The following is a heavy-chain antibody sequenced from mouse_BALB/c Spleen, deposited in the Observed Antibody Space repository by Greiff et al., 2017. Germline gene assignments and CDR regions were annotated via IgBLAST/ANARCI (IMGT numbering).Heavy chain of an antibody. CDR3: ARGGDLLLRSAWFAY. CDR1: GFTFSSYA. D-gene: IGHD1-1*01. J-gene: IGHJ3*01. CDR2: ISSGGST. Sequence: EVMLVESGGGLVKPGGSLKLSCAASGFTFSSYAMSWVRQTPEKRLEWVASISSGGSTYYPDSVKGRFTISRDNARNILYLQMSSLRSEDTAMYYCARGGDLLLRSAWFAYWGQGTLVTVSA. V-gene: IGHV5-6-5*01.